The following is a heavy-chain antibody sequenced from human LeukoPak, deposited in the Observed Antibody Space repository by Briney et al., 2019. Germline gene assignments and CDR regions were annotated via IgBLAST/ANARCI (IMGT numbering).Heavy chain of an antibody. CDR1: GGSISSYY. J-gene: IGHJ2*01. V-gene: IGHV4-59*01. CDR2: IYYSGST. CDR3: ARRGAPPRLYWYFDL. D-gene: IGHD1-26*01. Sequence: SETLSLTCTVSGGSISSYYWSWIRQPPGKGLEWIGYIYYSGSTNYNPSLKSRVTISVDTSKNQFSLKLSSVTAADTAVYYCARRGAPPRLYWYFDLWGRGTLVTVSS.